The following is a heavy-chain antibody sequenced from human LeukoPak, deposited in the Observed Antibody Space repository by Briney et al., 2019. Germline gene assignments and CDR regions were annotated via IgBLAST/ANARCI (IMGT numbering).Heavy chain of an antibody. J-gene: IGHJ4*02. CDR3: AKGSYDILTGYYRD. CDR1: GFTFDDYA. D-gene: IGHD3-9*01. V-gene: IGHV3-9*01. CDR2: ISWNSGSI. Sequence: PGGPLRLSCAASGFTFDDYAMHWVRQAPGKGLEWVSGISWNSGSIGYADSVKGRFTISRDNAKNSLYLQMNSLRAEDTALYYCAKGSYDILTGYYRDWGQGTLVTVSS.